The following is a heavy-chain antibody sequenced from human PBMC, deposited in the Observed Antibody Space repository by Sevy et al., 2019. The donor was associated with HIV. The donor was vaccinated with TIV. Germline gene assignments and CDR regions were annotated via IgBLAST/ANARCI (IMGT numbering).Heavy chain of an antibody. V-gene: IGHV3-30*02. CDR3: GEGKHGWGYYFDY. Sequence: GGSLRLSCAASGFILSTSGMHWVRQTPGKGLEWVAFLRYDGTTKYYADSTEGRFSISRDDAKNTLYLQMSSLREEDTAVYYCGEGKHGWGYYFDYWGQGSRVTVSS. D-gene: IGHD6-19*01. CDR1: GFILSTSG. CDR2: LRYDGTTK. J-gene: IGHJ4*02.